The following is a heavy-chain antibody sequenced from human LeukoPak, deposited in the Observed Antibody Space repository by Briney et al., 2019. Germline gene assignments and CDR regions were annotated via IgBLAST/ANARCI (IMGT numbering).Heavy chain of an antibody. J-gene: IGHJ5*02. CDR2: ISAYNGNT. V-gene: IGHV1-18*04. Sequence: ASVKVSCKASGYTFTTYYIHWVRQAPGQGLEWMGWISAYNGNTNYAQKLQGRVTMTTDTSTSTAYMELRSLRSDDTAVYYCARARGNSSSPFGGDPWGQGTLVTVSS. CDR3: ARARGNSSSPFGGDP. CDR1: GYTFTTYY. D-gene: IGHD6-13*01.